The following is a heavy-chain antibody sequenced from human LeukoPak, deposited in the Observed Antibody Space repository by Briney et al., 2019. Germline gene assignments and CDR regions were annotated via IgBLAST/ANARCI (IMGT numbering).Heavy chain of an antibody. CDR3: AKVGGAGVVPAAIDYYYYMDV. V-gene: IGHV3-23*01. CDR1: GFTFSSYG. D-gene: IGHD2-2*01. J-gene: IGHJ6*03. CDR2: ISGSGGST. Sequence: PGGSLRLSCAASGFTFSSYGMSWVRQAPGKGLEWVSAISGSGGSTYYADSVKGRFTISRDNSKNTLYLQMNSLRAEDTAVYYCAKVGGAGVVPAAIDYYYYMDVWGKGTTVTISS.